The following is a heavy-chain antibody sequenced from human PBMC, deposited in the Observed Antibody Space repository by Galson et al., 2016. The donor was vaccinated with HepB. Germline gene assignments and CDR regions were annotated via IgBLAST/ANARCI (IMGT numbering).Heavy chain of an antibody. V-gene: IGHV4-61*01. Sequence: SETLSLTCTVSGGSVGNNNYYWSWIRQSPGRRLEWIGYVYYLGNTNYNPSLRGRVTMSVDTSKKQFSLNLSSVTSADTAVYYCVREGRQWPAMYYGMDVWGQGTTVIVSS. CDR2: VYYLGNT. D-gene: IGHD6-19*01. CDR1: GGSVGNNNYY. CDR3: VREGRQWPAMYYGMDV. J-gene: IGHJ6*02.